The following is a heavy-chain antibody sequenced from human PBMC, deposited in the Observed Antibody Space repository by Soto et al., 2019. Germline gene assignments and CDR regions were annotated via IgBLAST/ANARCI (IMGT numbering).Heavy chain of an antibody. J-gene: IGHJ6*02. CDR3: ARHARGCSCTSCDNYYHYGMAV. Sequence: AGESLKISWKGSGYSFTSYWIGWVRQMPGKGLEWMGIIYPGDSDTRYSPSFQGQVTISADKSISTAYLQWSSLKASDTAMYYCARHARGCSCTSCDNYYHYGMAVSGQRTTVTVS. D-gene: IGHD2-2*02. CDR1: GYSFTSYW. V-gene: IGHV5-51*01. CDR2: IYPGDSDT.